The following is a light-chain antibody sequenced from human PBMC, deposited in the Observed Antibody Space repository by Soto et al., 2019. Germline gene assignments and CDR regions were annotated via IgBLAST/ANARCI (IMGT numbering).Light chain of an antibody. Sequence: RLTQSPSSLSASVGDTVTISCRASQDISTYLAWYQQKPGKAPTLLIFGASTLRNGVPSRFSGRGSGTEFTLTISSLQPDDFATYYCQQYDSHPYTFGQGTKVEI. J-gene: IGKJ2*01. CDR3: QQYDSHPYT. CDR2: GAS. CDR1: QDISTY. V-gene: IGKV1-5*01.